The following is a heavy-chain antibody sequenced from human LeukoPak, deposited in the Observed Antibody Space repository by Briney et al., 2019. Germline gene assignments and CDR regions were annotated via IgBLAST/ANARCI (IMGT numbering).Heavy chain of an antibody. V-gene: IGHV4-59*01. CDR2: IYYSGST. CDR3: ARAPDYGGKLDY. CDR1: GAXISSYY. D-gene: IGHD4-23*01. Sequence: SEALSLTCTVSGAXISSYYCNWIRQPPGKGLEWIGYIYYSGSTNYNPSLKSRVTISVDTSKNQFSLRLTSVTAADTAMYYCARAPDYGGKLDYWGQGTLITVSS. J-gene: IGHJ4*02.